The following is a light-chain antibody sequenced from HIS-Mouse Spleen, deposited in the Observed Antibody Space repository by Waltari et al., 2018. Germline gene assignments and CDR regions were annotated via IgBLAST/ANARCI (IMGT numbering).Light chain of an antibody. V-gene: IGLV3-21*03. CDR3: QVWDSSSDHWV. CDR1: NIGSKS. Sequence: SYVLTQPPSVSVAPGKTARITCGGNNIGSKSVHWYQQKPGQAPVLVVYDDSDRPSGIPGRFPGSNSGNTATLTISRVEAGDEAGYYCQVWDSSSDHWVFGGGTTLTVL. CDR2: DDS. J-gene: IGLJ3*02.